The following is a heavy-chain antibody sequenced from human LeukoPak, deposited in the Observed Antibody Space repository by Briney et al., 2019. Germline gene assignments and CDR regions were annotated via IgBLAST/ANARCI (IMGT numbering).Heavy chain of an antibody. J-gene: IGHJ5*02. Sequence: ASVKVSCKASGYTFTSYGISWVRQAPGQGLEWMGWISAYNGNTNYAQKLQGRVTMTTDTSTSTAYMELRSLRSDDTAVYYCARNEVVPAAEDWFDPWGQGTLVTVSS. V-gene: IGHV1-18*01. CDR2: ISAYNGNT. CDR1: GYTFTSYG. CDR3: ARNEVVPAAEDWFDP. D-gene: IGHD2-2*01.